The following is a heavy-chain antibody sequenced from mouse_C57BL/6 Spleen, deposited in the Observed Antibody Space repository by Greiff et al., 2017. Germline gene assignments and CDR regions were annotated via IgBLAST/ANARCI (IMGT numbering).Heavy chain of an antibody. Sequence: VQLQQSGPELVKPGASVKMSCKASGYTFTDYNMHWVKQSHGKSLEWIGYINPNNGGTSYNQKFKGKATLTVNKSSSTAYMELRSLTSEDSAVYYCVYDGDWYFDVWGTGTTVTVSS. D-gene: IGHD2-12*01. CDR1: GYTFTDYN. J-gene: IGHJ1*03. CDR2: INPNNGGT. V-gene: IGHV1-22*01. CDR3: VYDGDWYFDV.